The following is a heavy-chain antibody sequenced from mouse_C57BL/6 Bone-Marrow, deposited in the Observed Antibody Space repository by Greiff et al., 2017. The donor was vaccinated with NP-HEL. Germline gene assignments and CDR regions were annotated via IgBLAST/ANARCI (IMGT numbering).Heavy chain of an antibody. Sequence: VQLQQSGAELARPGASVKLSCKASGYNFTSYGISWVKQRTGQGLEWIGEIYPRSGNTYYNEKFKGKATLTADKSSSTAYMELRSLTSEDSAVYFCARLVVSSPWYFYVWGTWTTVTVSS. CDR3: ARLVVSSPWYFYV. CDR2: IYPRSGNT. J-gene: IGHJ1*03. CDR1: GYNFTSYG. D-gene: IGHD1-1*01. V-gene: IGHV1-81*01.